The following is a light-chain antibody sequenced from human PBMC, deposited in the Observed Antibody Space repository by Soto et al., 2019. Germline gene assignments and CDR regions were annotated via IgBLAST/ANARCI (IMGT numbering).Light chain of an antibody. J-gene: IGLJ1*01. V-gene: IGLV2-14*03. Sequence: QSALTQPASVSGCPGHSIIISCTGNSSDVVRYNYVSWYQHHPAQGPKLMIYDVSSRPSGVSNRFSGSKSGNTAFLTISGLQTEDEADYYCSSYTTSESRVFGTGTKVTVL. CDR1: SSDVVRYNY. CDR3: SSYTTSESRV. CDR2: DVS.